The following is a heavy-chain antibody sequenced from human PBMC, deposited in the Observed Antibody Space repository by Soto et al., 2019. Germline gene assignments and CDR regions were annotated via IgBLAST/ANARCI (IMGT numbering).Heavy chain of an antibody. J-gene: IGHJ4*02. CDR2: IWYYGSNK. CDR3: ARDRYSSGWYDLDY. Sequence: QVQLVESGGGVVQPGRSLRLSCAASGFTFSSYGMHWVRQAPGKGLEWVAVIWYYGSNKYYADSVKGRFTISRDNSKNTLYLQMNSLRVEDTAVYYCARDRYSSGWYDLDYWGQGTLVTVSS. D-gene: IGHD6-19*01. V-gene: IGHV3-33*01. CDR1: GFTFSSYG.